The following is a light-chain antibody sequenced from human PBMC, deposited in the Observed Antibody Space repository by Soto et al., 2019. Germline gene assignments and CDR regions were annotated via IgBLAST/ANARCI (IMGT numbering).Light chain of an antibody. V-gene: IGKV4-1*01. CDR2: WAA. CDR3: HPSYIHALT. J-gene: IGKJ4*01. CDR1: QSVLYSSNNKHY. Sequence: DIVLTQSPDSLSVSLGERATINCNSSQSVLYSSNNKHYFAWYQQKPGQPPKLLIYWAATRASGVPDRFRGSGSGTDFTLTISSLQAEDVAVAYCHPSYIHALTFGGGTKVEIK.